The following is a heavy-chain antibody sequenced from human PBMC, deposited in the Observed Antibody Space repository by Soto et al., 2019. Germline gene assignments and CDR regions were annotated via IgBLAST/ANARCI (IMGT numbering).Heavy chain of an antibody. J-gene: IGHJ5*02. Sequence: GESLKISWKGSGYSFTSYWIGWGRQMPGKGLEWMGIIYPGDSDTRYSPSFQGQVTISADKSISTAYLQWSSLKASDTAMYYCARRDSRLYNWFDPWGQGTLVTVSS. CDR3: ARRDSRLYNWFDP. V-gene: IGHV5-51*01. D-gene: IGHD2-21*02. CDR2: IYPGDSDT. CDR1: GYSFTSYW.